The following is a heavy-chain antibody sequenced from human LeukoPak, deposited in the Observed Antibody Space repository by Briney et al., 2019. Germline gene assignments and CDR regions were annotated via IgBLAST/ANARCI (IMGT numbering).Heavy chain of an antibody. CDR1: GGTFSSYA. Sequence: ASVKVSCKASGGTFSSYAISWVRQAPGQGLEWMGGIIPIFGTANYAQKFQGRVTITADESTSTAYMELSSLRSEDTAVYYCAREPIRTYYYDSSGYYLNRALDYWGQGTLVTVSS. CDR3: AREPIRTYYYDSSGYYLNRALDY. J-gene: IGHJ4*02. D-gene: IGHD3-22*01. V-gene: IGHV1-69*01. CDR2: IIPIFGTA.